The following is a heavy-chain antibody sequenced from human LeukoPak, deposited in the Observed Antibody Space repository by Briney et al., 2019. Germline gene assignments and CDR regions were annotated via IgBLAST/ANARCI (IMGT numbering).Heavy chain of an antibody. CDR1: GYSISSGYY. J-gene: IGHJ4*01. D-gene: IGHD3-10*01. Sequence: SETLSLTCTVSGYSISSGYYWGWIRQPPGKGLEWIGSIYHSGSTYYNPSLKSRVTISVDTSKNQFSLKLSSVTAADTAVYYCARXPITXVRXXMIDY. V-gene: IGHV4-38-2*02. CDR3: ARXPITXVRXXMIDY. CDR2: IYHSGST.